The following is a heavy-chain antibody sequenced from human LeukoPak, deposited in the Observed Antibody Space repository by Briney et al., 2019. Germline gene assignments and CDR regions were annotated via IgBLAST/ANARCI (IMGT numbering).Heavy chain of an antibody. V-gene: IGHV3-48*03. D-gene: IGHD2-15*01. CDR2: FSSSGSTI. CDR3: ARDCGGGSCYGPYDAFDI. Sequence: GGSLRLSCAASGFTFSSYEMDWVRQAPGKGLEWVANFSSSGSTIYYADSVKGRFTISRDNAKNSLYLQMNSLRAEDTAVYYCARDCGGGSCYGPYDAFDIWGQGTMVTVSS. J-gene: IGHJ3*02. CDR1: GFTFSSYE.